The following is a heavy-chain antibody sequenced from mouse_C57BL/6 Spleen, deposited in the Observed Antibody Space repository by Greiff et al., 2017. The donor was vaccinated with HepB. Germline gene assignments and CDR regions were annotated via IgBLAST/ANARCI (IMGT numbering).Heavy chain of an antibody. V-gene: IGHV3-1*01. D-gene: IGHD2-4*01. CDR3: ARDDDYDVGFAY. J-gene: IGHJ3*01. CDR1: GYSITSGYD. Sequence: VQLKESGPGMVKPSQSLSLTCTVTGYSITSGYDWHWIRHFPGNKLEWMGYISYSGSTNYNPSLKSRISITHDTSKNHFFLKLNSVTTEDTATYYCARDDDYDVGFAYWGQGTLVTVSA. CDR2: ISYSGST.